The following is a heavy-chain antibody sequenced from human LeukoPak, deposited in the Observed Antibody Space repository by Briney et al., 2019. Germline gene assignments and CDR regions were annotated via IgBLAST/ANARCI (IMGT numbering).Heavy chain of an antibody. CDR3: AALTYYDFWSGNY. CDR1: GGTFSSYA. D-gene: IGHD3-3*01. J-gene: IGHJ4*02. V-gene: IGHV1-69*05. Sequence: SVKVSCKASGGTFSSYAISWVRQAPGQGLEWMGRIIPIFGTANYAQKFQERVTITRDMSTSTAYMELSSLRSEDTAVYYCAALTYYDFWSGNYWGQGTLVTVSS. CDR2: IIPIFGTA.